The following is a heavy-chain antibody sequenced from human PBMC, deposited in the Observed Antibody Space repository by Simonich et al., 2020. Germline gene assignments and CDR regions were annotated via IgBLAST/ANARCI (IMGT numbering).Heavy chain of an antibody. CDR2: ISSSRSYI. V-gene: IGHV3-21*01. J-gene: IGHJ6*02. CDR1: GFTFSSYS. CDR3: ARWIAVAGTGAYGMDV. D-gene: IGHD6-19*01. Sequence: EVQLVESGGGLVKPGGSRRLSCAASGFTFSSYSMNWVRQAPGKGLEWVSSISSSRSYIYYAASVNGRFTISRDNAKNSLYLQMNSLRAEDTAVYYCARWIAVAGTGAYGMDVWGQGTTVTVSS.